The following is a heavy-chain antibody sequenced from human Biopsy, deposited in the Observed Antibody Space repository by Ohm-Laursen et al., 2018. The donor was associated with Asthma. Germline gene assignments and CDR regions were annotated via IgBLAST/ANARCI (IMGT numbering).Heavy chain of an antibody. V-gene: IGHV3-30-3*01. Sequence: SLRLSCAASGFTFSSYWMSWVRQAPGKGLEWVAVGGSYYDGGLKYYADSVNGRFTVSRDDSKNTLYLQMNSLRPDDTAVYYCARDVMEWYLPAFDFWGQGTLVTVSS. CDR3: ARDVMEWYLPAFDF. D-gene: IGHD3-3*01. CDR2: GGSYYDGGLK. CDR1: GFTFSSYW. J-gene: IGHJ4*02.